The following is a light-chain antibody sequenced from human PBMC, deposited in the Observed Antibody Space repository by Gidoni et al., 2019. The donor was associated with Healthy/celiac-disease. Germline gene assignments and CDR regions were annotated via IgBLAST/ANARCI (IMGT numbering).Light chain of an antibody. Sequence: EIVLTQSPGTLSLSPGERATLSCRASQSVSSSYLAWYQQKPGQAPRLLIYGASSRATGIPDRFSGSGSGTDFTLTISRLEPEDFAVYYCQQYGSSPPATFGGXTKVEIK. CDR1: QSVSSSY. J-gene: IGKJ4*01. CDR2: GAS. V-gene: IGKV3-20*01. CDR3: QQYGSSPPAT.